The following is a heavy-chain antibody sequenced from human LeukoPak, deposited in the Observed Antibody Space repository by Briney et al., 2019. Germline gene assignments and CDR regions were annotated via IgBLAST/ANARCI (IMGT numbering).Heavy chain of an antibody. V-gene: IGHV4-61*02. CDR1: GGSISSGSYY. CDR3: AREDYYDSSGYYWYFDL. J-gene: IGHJ2*01. D-gene: IGHD3-22*01. CDR2: IYTSGST. Sequence: SQTLSLTCTVSGGSISSGSYYWSWIRQPAGKGLAWIGRIYTSGSTNYNPSLKSRVTISVDTSKNQFSLKLSSVTAADTAVYYCAREDYYDSSGYYWYFDLWGRGTLVTVSS.